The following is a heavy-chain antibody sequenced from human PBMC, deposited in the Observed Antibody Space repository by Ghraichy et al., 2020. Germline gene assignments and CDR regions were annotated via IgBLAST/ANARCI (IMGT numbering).Heavy chain of an antibody. V-gene: IGHV3-48*02. Sequence: GGSLRLSCAASGFTFSSYSMNWVRQAPGKGLEWVSYISSSSSTIYYADSVKGRFTISRDNAKNSLYLQMNSLRDEDTAVYYCARWSSGWYTNWFDPWGQGTLVTVSS. CDR1: GFTFSSYS. D-gene: IGHD6-19*01. CDR2: ISSSSSTI. J-gene: IGHJ5*02. CDR3: ARWSSGWYTNWFDP.